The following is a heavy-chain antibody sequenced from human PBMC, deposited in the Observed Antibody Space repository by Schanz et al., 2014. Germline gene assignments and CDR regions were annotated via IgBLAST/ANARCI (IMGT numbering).Heavy chain of an antibody. CDR2: VSPYSGDT. D-gene: IGHD6-19*01. CDR1: GYRFIGYY. V-gene: IGHV1-2*06. Sequence: QVLLVQSGAEVKQPGASVKVSCKASGYRFIGYYVHWVRQAPGQGLEWMGRVSPYSGDTNYAQMFQGRVTMTTDTSISTAYMELSRLTSDDTAVFFCARENTAVAGMPRVMDVWGQGTTVTVTS. J-gene: IGHJ6*02. CDR3: ARENTAVAGMPRVMDV.